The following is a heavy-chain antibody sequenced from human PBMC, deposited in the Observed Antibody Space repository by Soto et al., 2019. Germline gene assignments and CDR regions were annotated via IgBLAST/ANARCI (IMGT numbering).Heavy chain of an antibody. CDR3: VRDRPHNWFDP. CDR2: ISNDGSET. J-gene: IGHJ5*02. CDR1: GCTFNNHW. V-gene: IGHV3-74*01. Sequence: GRPLRLPCAASGCTFNNHWRHWVRQVPGNGPVWVARISNDGSETIYGDSVEGRFTISRDNAKNTVYLEMNSLRVEDTAVYYCVRDRPHNWFDPWGQGTLVTVS.